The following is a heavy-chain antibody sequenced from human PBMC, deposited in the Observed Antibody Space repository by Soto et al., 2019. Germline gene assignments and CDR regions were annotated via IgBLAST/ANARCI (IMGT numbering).Heavy chain of an antibody. Sequence: EVQLVETGGGLIYPGGSLRLSCAASGFSVSGDTMNWVRQAPGKGLEWISAIYRGGNTNAAGSVKGRFTISRDTSKNTLYLQMNSLRVEDTAVYYCARHAWLENWGQGTLVTVSS. CDR3: ARHAWLEN. D-gene: IGHD3-9*01. CDR1: GFSVSGDT. J-gene: IGHJ4*02. V-gene: IGHV3-53*02. CDR2: IYRGGNT.